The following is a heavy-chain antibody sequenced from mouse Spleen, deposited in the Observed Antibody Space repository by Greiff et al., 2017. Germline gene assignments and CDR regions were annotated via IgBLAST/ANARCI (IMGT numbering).Heavy chain of an antibody. CDR2: ISDGGSYT. CDR3: ARDLYSKDAY. J-gene: IGHJ3*01. Sequence: EVQLVESGGGLVKPGGSLKLSCAASGFTFSSYAMSWVRQTPEKRLEWVATISDGGSYTYYPDNVKGRFTISRDNAKNNLYLQMSHLKSEDTAMYYCARDLYSKDAYWGQGTLVTVSA. V-gene: IGHV5-4*01. CDR1: GFTFSSYA. D-gene: IGHD2-5*01.